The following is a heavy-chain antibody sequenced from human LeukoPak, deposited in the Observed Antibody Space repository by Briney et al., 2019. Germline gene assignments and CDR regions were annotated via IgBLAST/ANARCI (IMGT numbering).Heavy chain of an antibody. Sequence: PSGTLSLTCAVYGGSFSGYYWSWIRQPPGKGLEWIGEINHSGSTNYNPSLKSRVTISVDTSKNQFSLKLSSVTAADTAVYYCARRSQLLWFGDLDYWGQGTLVTVSS. CDR2: INHSGST. CDR3: ARRSQLLWFGDLDY. J-gene: IGHJ4*02. D-gene: IGHD3-10*01. V-gene: IGHV4-34*01. CDR1: GGSFSGYY.